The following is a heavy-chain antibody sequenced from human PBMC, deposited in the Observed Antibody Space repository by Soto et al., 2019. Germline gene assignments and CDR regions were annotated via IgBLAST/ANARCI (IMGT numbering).Heavy chain of an antibody. CDR2: IYPGDSDT. CDR3: ARLPGVRGVFDGFNV. V-gene: IGHV5-51*01. J-gene: IGHJ3*01. D-gene: IGHD3-10*01. CDR1: GYSFAGYW. Sequence: PGESLKISCKGSGYSFAGYWIGWVRQMPGKGLDWMGVIYPGDSDTRYSPSFHGQVTISADKSISTAYLQWSSLKASDTAMYFCARLPGVRGVFDGFNVWGQGTICTVSS.